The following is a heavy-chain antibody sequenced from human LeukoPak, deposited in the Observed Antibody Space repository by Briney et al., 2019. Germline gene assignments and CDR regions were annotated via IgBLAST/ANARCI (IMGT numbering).Heavy chain of an antibody. Sequence: PSETLSLTCTVSGGSISSYYWSWIRQPPGKGLEWIGHIYYSGSTNYNPSLKSRVTISVDTSKNQFSLKLSSVTAADTAVYYCARLPRTAIAAYYFDYWGQGTLVTVSS. CDR2: IYYSGST. CDR1: GGSISSYY. D-gene: IGHD6-13*01. J-gene: IGHJ4*02. V-gene: IGHV4-59*08. CDR3: ARLPRTAIAAYYFDY.